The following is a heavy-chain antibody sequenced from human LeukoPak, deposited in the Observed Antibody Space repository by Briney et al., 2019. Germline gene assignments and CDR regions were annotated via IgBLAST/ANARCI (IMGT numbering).Heavy chain of an antibody. V-gene: IGHV4-39*01. CDR1: GGSLSSSSYY. CDR2: IYYSGST. Sequence: SETLSLTCTVSGGSLSSSSYYWGWIRQPPGKGLEWIGSIYYSGSTYYNPSLKSRVTISVDTSKNQFSLKLSSVTAADTAVYYCAREGETRDPVDYWGQGTLVTVSS. CDR3: AREGETRDPVDY. D-gene: IGHD3-16*01. J-gene: IGHJ4*02.